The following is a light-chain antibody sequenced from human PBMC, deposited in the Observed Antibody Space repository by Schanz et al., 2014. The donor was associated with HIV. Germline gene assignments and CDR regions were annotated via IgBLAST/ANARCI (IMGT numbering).Light chain of an antibody. CDR3: SSYAGTNNLWV. V-gene: IGLV2-8*01. CDR1: SNDVGDYNY. J-gene: IGLJ3*02. CDR2: EVS. Sequence: QSALTQPPSASGSPGQSVTISCTGTSNDVGDYNYVSWYQQHPGTAPKIMIYEVSKRPSGVPDRFSGSKSGNTASLTVSGLQAEDEADYYCSSYAGTNNLWVFGGGTKLTVL.